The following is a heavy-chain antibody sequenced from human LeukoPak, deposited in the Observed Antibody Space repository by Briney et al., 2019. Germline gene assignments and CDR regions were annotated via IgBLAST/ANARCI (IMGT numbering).Heavy chain of an antibody. Sequence: GGSLRLSCAASGFTFDDYAMNWVRQAPGKGLEWVSGINWSGGSTDYADSVKGRFTISRDNAKNSLYLQMNSLRAEDTALYYCARDREVGGSYHDYWGQGTLVTVSS. V-gene: IGHV3-20*04. J-gene: IGHJ4*02. CDR1: GFTFDDYA. CDR2: INWSGGST. CDR3: ARDREVGGSYHDY. D-gene: IGHD1-26*01.